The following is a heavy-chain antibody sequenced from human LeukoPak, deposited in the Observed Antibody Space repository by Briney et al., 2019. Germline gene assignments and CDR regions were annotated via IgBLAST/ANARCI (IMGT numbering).Heavy chain of an antibody. CDR2: IYTSGST. CDR1: GGSIGSYY. CDR3: ARVGIFGVFYYYMDV. J-gene: IGHJ6*03. V-gene: IGHV4-4*07. Sequence: SETLSLTCTVSGGSIGSYYWSWIRQPAGKGLEWIGRIYTSGSTNYNPSLKSRVTMSVDTSKNQFSLKLSSVTAADTAVYYCARVGIFGVFYYYMDVWGKGTTVTVSS. D-gene: IGHD3-3*01.